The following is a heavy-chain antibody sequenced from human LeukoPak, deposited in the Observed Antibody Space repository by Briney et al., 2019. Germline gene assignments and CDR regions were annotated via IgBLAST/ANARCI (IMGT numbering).Heavy chain of an antibody. V-gene: IGHV3-23*01. CDR2: ISGSGDNT. D-gene: IGHD6-19*01. CDR1: GFTFNTSG. Sequence: GGSLRLSCEASGFTFNTSGMSWVRQAPGKGLQWVSAISGSGDNTYYSDSVKGRFTISRDNSKNTLYLQMNSLRAEDTAVYYCARVQWLAPQYYFDYWGQGTLVTVSS. J-gene: IGHJ4*02. CDR3: ARVQWLAPQYYFDY.